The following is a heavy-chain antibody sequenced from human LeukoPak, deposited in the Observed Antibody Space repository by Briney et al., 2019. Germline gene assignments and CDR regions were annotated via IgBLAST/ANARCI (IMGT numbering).Heavy chain of an antibody. Sequence: GGSLRLSCAASGFTFSSYWMHWVRQAPGKGLVWVSRINSDGSSTSYADSVKGRFTISRDNAKNSLYLQMDSLRADDTAVYYCATSTAGLDYWGQGTLVTVSS. CDR1: GFTFSSYW. CDR2: INSDGSST. J-gene: IGHJ4*02. V-gene: IGHV3-74*01. D-gene: IGHD5-18*01. CDR3: ATSTAGLDY.